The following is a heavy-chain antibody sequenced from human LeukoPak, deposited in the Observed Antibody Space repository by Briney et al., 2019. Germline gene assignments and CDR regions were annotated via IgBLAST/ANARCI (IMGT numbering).Heavy chain of an antibody. D-gene: IGHD2-8*02. CDR2: ISSSTSYF. J-gene: IGHJ3*02. CDR1: GFTFSGYS. Sequence: GGSLRLSCAASGFTFSGYSVKWARQAPGRGLEWVSSISSSTSYFYYADSVKGRFTISRDNAMNSLYFKLNGMRAEVKYGSYYPSRDDRTVAHAFDIWDQGTMVTVSS. V-gene: IGHV3-21*01. CDR3: PSRDDRTVAHAFDI.